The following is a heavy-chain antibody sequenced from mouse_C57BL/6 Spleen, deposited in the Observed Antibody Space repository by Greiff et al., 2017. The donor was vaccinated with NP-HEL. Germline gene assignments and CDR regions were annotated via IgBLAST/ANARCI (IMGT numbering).Heavy chain of an antibody. CDR3: ARMGYGNPWFAY. D-gene: IGHD2-1*01. Sequence: QVQLQQSGAELMKPGASVKLSCKATGYTFTGYWIEWVKQRPGHGLEWIGEILPGSGSTDYNAKFKGTATFTADTSSNTAYMQLSSLTTEDSAIYYCARMGYGNPWFAYWGQGTLVTVSA. J-gene: IGHJ3*01. CDR2: ILPGSGST. CDR1: GYTFTGYW. V-gene: IGHV1-9*01.